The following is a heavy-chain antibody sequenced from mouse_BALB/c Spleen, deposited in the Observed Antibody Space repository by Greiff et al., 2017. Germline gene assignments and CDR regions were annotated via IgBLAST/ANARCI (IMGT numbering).Heavy chain of an antibody. Sequence: VQLQQSGAELVKPGASVKLSCTASGFNIKDTYMHWVKQRPEQGLEWIGRIDPANGNTKYDPKFQGKATITADTSSNTAYLQLSSLTSEDTDVYYWARGDGNYWFAYWGQGTLVTVSA. J-gene: IGHJ3*01. CDR2: IDPANGNT. CDR3: ARGDGNYWFAY. V-gene: IGHV14-3*02. D-gene: IGHD2-1*01. CDR1: GFNIKDTY.